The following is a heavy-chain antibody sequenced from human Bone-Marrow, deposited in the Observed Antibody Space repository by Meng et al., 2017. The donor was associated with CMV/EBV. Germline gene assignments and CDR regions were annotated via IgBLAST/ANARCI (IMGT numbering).Heavy chain of an antibody. D-gene: IGHD2-8*01. Sequence: GESLKISCAASGFTFSSYAMSWVRRAPGKGLEWVSYISSSGSTIYYADSVKGRFTISRDNAKNSLYLQMNSLRAEDTAVYYCGRTSPTVYAILAYFDYWGQGTLVTVSS. CDR3: GRTSPTVYAILAYFDY. CDR1: GFTFSSYA. CDR2: ISSSGSTI. V-gene: IGHV3-48*03. J-gene: IGHJ4*02.